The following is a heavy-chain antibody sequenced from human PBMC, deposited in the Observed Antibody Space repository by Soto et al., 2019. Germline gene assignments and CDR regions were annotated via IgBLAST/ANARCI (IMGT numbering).Heavy chain of an antibody. J-gene: IGHJ6*02. Sequence: SGGSLRLSCAASGFTFSSYGMHWVRQAPGKGLEWVAVISYDGSNKYYAGSVKGRFTISRDNSKNTLYLQMNSLRAEDTAVYYCAKDETYYDFWSGYYTGRDYYYGMDVWGQGTTVTVSS. CDR1: GFTFSSYG. CDR3: AKDETYYDFWSGYYTGRDYYYGMDV. D-gene: IGHD3-3*01. CDR2: ISYDGSNK. V-gene: IGHV3-30*18.